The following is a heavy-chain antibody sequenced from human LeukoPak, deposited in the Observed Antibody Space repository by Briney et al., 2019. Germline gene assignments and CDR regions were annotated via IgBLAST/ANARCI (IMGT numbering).Heavy chain of an antibody. J-gene: IGHJ4*02. V-gene: IGHV4-59*01. CDR3: AREGDGIVLDY. Sequence: SETLSLTCTVSGGSISSYYWSWIRQPPGKGLEWIGYIYYSGSTNYNPSLKSRVTISVDTSKNQFSLKLSSVTAADTAVYYCAREGDGIVLDYWGQGTLVTVSS. CDR1: GGSISSYY. CDR2: IYYSGST. D-gene: IGHD1-26*01.